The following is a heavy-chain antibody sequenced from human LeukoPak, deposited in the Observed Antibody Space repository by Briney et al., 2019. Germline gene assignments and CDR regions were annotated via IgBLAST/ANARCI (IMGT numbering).Heavy chain of an antibody. CDR1: GFTFSSYW. CDR3: ARVRRYDILTGLGTGWFDP. D-gene: IGHD3-9*01. Sequence: GGSLRLSCAASGFTFSSYWMSWVRQAPGKGLEWVANIKQDGSEKYYVGSVKGRFTISRDNAKNSLYLQMNSLRAEDTAVYYCARVRRYDILTGLGTGWFDPWGQGTLVTVSS. J-gene: IGHJ5*02. V-gene: IGHV3-7*01. CDR2: IKQDGSEK.